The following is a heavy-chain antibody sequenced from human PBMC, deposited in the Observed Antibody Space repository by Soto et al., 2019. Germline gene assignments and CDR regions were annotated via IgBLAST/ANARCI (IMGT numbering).Heavy chain of an antibody. CDR1: GDSMTTVGFY. CDR3: TRGDY. J-gene: IGHJ4*02. V-gene: IGHV4-31*03. Sequence: QVQLQESGPGLVKPSQTLSLTCTVSGDSMTTVGFYWTWIRQHPGQSLGWIGSISYSGSTYYSSSPKGRVAISADDSKNQFSLKRNSVTAADTAVYYCTRGDYWGQGTLVTVSS. CDR2: ISYSGST.